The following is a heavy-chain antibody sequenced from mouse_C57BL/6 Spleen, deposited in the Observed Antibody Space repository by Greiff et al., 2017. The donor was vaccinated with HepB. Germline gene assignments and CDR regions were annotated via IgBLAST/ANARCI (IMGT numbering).Heavy chain of an antibody. Sequence: EVQLVESGGGLVQPKGSLKLSCAASGFSFNTYAMNWVRQAPGKGLEWVARIRSKSNNYATYYADSVKDRFTISRDDSESMLYLQMNNLKTEDTAMYYCVRPYGNYRAWFAYWGQGTLSLSLQ. D-gene: IGHD2-1*01. CDR1: GFSFNTYA. CDR3: VRPYGNYRAWFAY. V-gene: IGHV10-1*01. J-gene: IGHJ3*01. CDR2: IRSKSNNYAT.